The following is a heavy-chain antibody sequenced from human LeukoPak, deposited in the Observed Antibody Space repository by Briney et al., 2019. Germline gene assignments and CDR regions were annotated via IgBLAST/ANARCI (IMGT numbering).Heavy chain of an antibody. CDR1: GGSIGSYY. V-gene: IGHV4-4*07. Sequence: SETLSLTCTVSGGSIGSYYWSWIRQPAGKGLEWIGRIYTSGSTNYNPSLKSRVTMSVDTSKNQFSLKLSSVTAADTAVYYCARDSRAVAGGALDYWGQGTLVTVSS. CDR2: IYTSGST. D-gene: IGHD6-19*01. CDR3: ARDSRAVAGGALDY. J-gene: IGHJ4*02.